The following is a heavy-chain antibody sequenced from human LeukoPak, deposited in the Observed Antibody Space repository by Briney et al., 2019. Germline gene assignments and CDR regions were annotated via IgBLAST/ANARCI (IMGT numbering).Heavy chain of an antibody. CDR1: VGTFSSYA. V-gene: IGHV1-69*05. Sequence: SVNVSCKASVGTFSSYAISWVRQAPGQGLEWMGGIIPIFGTANYEKKFQGRVTITTDESTSTAYMELSSLRSEDTAVYYCARGQGERSYYYYMDVWGKGTTVTVSS. D-gene: IGHD1-1*01. CDR2: IIPIFGTA. CDR3: ARGQGERSYYYYMDV. J-gene: IGHJ6*03.